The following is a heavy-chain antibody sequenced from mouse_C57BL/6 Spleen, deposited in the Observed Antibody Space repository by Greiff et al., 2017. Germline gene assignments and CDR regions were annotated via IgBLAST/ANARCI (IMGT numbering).Heavy chain of an antibody. J-gene: IGHJ3*01. CDR2: IDPSDSET. V-gene: IGHV1-52*01. D-gene: IGHD1-1*01. CDR1: GYTFTSYW. Sequence: QVQLQQPGAELVRPGSSVKLSCKASGYTFTSYWMHWVKQRPIQGLEWIGNIDPSDSETHYNQKFKDKATLTVDKSSSTAYMQLSSLASEDSAVYYCARGVYYGSGFAYWGQGTLVTVSA. CDR3: ARGVYYGSGFAY.